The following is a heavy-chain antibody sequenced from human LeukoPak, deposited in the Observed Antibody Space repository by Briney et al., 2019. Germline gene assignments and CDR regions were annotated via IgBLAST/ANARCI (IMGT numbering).Heavy chain of an antibody. J-gene: IGHJ4*02. CDR2: ISGTGTTI. D-gene: IGHD3-10*01. Sequence: GGSLRLSCAASGFIFSSYGMNWVRQAPGKGLEWVSYISGTGTTIYYADSVKGRFTISRDNAKYSLHLQMDSLRADDTAVYSCARGGLGSWTFDSWGQGTPVTVSS. CDR1: GFIFSSYG. V-gene: IGHV3-48*04. CDR3: ARGGLGSWTFDS.